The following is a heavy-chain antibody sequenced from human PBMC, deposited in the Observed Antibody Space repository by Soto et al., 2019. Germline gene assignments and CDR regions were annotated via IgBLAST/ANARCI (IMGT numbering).Heavy chain of an antibody. J-gene: IGHJ6*03. CDR3: AREDYSKNYYYYMDV. CDR2: IKQDGSEK. V-gene: IGHV3-7*01. CDR1: GFTFSSYW. D-gene: IGHD4-4*01. Sequence: GSLRLSCAASGFTFSSYWRSWVRQAPGKGLEWVANIKQDGSEKYYVDSVKGRFTISRDNAKNSLYLQMNSLRAEDTAVYYCAREDYSKNYYYYMDVWGKGTTVTVSS.